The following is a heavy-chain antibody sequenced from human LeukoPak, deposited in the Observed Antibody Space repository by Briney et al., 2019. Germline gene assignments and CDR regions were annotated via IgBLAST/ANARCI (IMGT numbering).Heavy chain of an antibody. CDR2: IKQDEIEK. D-gene: IGHD2-21*02. Sequence: GGSLRLSCAASGFTFSNYWMTWVRPAPGKGLEWVANIKQDEIEKYYVDSVKGRFTVSRDNAKNSLYLQMNSLRADDTAMYYCVRDNPRCCGVVPANIDDLWGQGTLVTVSS. CDR3: VRDNPRCCGVVPANIDDL. CDR1: GFTFSNYW. J-gene: IGHJ5*02. V-gene: IGHV3-7*01.